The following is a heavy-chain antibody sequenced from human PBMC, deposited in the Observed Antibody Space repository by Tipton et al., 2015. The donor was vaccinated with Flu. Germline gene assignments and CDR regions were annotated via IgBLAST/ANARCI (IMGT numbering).Heavy chain of an antibody. CDR2: ISWNGGSI. J-gene: IGHJ6*02. D-gene: IGHD2-2*01. V-gene: IGHV3-9*01. Sequence: SLRLSCATSGFYFENFAMHWVRQVPGKGLEWVSGISWNGGSIGYADSVKGRFSISRHNTKSSLFLQMNDLRPEDTAFYYCAQDVRCYVAGSHSYYCGIVVWGHGTTVPFSS. CDR1: GFYFENFA. CDR3: AQDVRCYVAGSHSYYCGIVV.